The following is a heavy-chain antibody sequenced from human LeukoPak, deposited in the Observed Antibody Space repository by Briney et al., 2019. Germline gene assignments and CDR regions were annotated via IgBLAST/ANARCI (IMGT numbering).Heavy chain of an antibody. V-gene: IGHV4-61*08. J-gene: IGHJ4*02. Sequence: SETLSLTCTVSGGSISSGGYYWSWIRQHPGKGLEWIGYIYYSGSTNYNPSLKSRVTISVDTSKNQFSLKLSSVTAADTAVYYCARSRSSSWYLDYWGQGTLVTVSS. D-gene: IGHD6-13*01. CDR2: IYYSGST. CDR3: ARSRSSSWYLDY. CDR1: GGSISSGGYY.